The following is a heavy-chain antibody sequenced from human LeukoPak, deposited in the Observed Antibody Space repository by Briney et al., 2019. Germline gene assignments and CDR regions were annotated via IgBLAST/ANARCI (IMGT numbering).Heavy chain of an antibody. CDR1: GYTFTDYY. CDR3: GRNRLGKAFDV. CDR2: IGPNGGDT. D-gene: IGHD7-27*01. Sequence: ASVKVSCKASGYTFTDYYIHWVRQAPGQGPEWMGWIGPNGGDTNYAQSFQGRVTVARDTSINTAYLELTSLRSDDTAVYYCGRNRLGKAFDVWGQGTMVIVSS. V-gene: IGHV1-2*02. J-gene: IGHJ3*01.